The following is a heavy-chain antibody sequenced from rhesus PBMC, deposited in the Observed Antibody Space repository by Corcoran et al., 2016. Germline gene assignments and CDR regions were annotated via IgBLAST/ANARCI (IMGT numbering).Heavy chain of an antibody. CDR3: ARLGFYEDDYGYYYTEYLDV. CDR1: GYSIRSGYY. J-gene: IGHJ5-2*02. V-gene: IGHV4-122*02. D-gene: IGHD3-9*01. Sequence: QVQLQESGPGLGKPSETLSLTCAVSGYSIRSGYYWSWIRQPPGKGLEGIGDITYSGSTSNNPSLKSRVTISRDTSKNQSSLKLSSVTAADTAVYYCARLGFYEDDYGYYYTEYLDVWGRGVLVTVSS. CDR2: ITYSGST.